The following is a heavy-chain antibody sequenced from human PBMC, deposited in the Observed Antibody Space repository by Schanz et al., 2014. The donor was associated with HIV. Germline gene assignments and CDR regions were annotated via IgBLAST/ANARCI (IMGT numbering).Heavy chain of an antibody. J-gene: IGHJ6*02. V-gene: IGHV3-33*08. D-gene: IGHD6-6*01. Sequence: QVQLVESGGGVVQPGRSLRLSCAASRFIFSNYGMHWVRQAPGKGLEWVAVIWYDGSNKYYADSVKGRFTISKDNSKNTLYLQMNSLRAQDTAVYYCANTEYPYSSSSDYYYGMDVWGQGTTVTVSS. CDR2: IWYDGSNK. CDR1: RFIFSNYG. CDR3: ANTEYPYSSSSDYYYGMDV.